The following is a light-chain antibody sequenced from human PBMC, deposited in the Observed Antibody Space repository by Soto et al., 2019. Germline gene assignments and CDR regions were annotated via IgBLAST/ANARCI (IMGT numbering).Light chain of an antibody. Sequence: QSVLTHPASVSVSPGQSITIYCTGTSRDVGSYNYVSWYQQHPGKAPKLVIFEVTNRPSGVSDRFSGSQSGNTASLTISGLQAEDEADYYCSSYTRSITLVFGNGTKLTVL. V-gene: IGLV2-14*01. CDR1: SRDVGSYNY. J-gene: IGLJ1*01. CDR3: SSYTRSITLV. CDR2: EVT.